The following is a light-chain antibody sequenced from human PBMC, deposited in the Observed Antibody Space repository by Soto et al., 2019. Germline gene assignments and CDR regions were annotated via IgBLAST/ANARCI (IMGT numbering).Light chain of an antibody. J-gene: IGKJ5*01. CDR1: QGVSNY. CDR3: QQRSNWPPIT. CDR2: DAS. Sequence: EIVLTQSPATLSLSPGERATLSCRASQGVSNYLAWYQQKPGQAPRLLIYDASNRATGIPARFNGSGSGTDFTLTISTLEPEDFAIYYCQQRSNWPPITFGQGTRREIK. V-gene: IGKV3-11*01.